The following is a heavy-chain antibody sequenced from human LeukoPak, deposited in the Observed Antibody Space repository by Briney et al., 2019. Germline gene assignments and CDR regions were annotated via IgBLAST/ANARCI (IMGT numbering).Heavy chain of an antibody. V-gene: IGHV4-30-4*01. J-gene: IGHJ4*02. CDR1: GGSISSGDYY. D-gene: IGHD1-26*01. Sequence: PSETLSLACTVSGGSISSGDYYWSWIRQPPGKGLEWIGYMYYSGSTYYNPSLKSRVTISVDTSKNQFSLKLSSVTAADTAVYYYVRRMVGAIRPFDYWGQGTLVTVSS. CDR3: VRRMVGAIRPFDY. CDR2: MYYSGST.